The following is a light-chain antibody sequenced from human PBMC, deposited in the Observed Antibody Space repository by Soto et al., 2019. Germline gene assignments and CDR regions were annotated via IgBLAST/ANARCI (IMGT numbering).Light chain of an antibody. CDR2: DVS. J-gene: IGLJ2*01. CDR3: SSYTSSSTLL. CDR1: SSVFGCYNY. Sequence: QSVLTQPASVSGSPGQSITISCTGTSSVFGCYNYVSCYQLHPGKASKLMIYDVSNLPSGVSNRFSGSKSGNTASLTISGLQAEDEADYYCSSYTSSSTLLFGGGTKVTVL. V-gene: IGLV2-14*01.